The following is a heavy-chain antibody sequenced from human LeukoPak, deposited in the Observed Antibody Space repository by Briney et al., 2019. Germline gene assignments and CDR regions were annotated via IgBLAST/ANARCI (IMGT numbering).Heavy chain of an antibody. CDR2: IYPGDSDT. J-gene: IGHJ6*03. CDR3: ARAGYCSSTSCSGYYYMDV. CDR1: GYSFTSYW. D-gene: IGHD2-2*01. V-gene: IGHV5-51*01. Sequence: GASLKISCKGSGYSFTSYWIGWVRQMPGKGLEWMGIIYPGDSDTRYSPSFQGQVTISADKSISTAYLQWSSLKASDTAMYYCARAGYCSSTSCSGYYYMDVWGKGTTVTVSS.